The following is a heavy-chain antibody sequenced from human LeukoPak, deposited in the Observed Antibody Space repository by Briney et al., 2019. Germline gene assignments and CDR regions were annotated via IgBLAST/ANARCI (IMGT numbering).Heavy chain of an antibody. V-gene: IGHV4-59*08. D-gene: IGHD6-13*01. J-gene: IGHJ3*02. CDR1: GGSISSYY. CDR2: IYYSGST. Sequence: SETLSLTCTVSGGSISSYYWSWIRQPPGKGLEWIGYIYYSGSTNYNPSLKSRVTISVDTSKNQFSLKLSSVTAADTAVYYCARRGSSSWELHDADAFDIWGQGTMVTVSS. CDR3: ARRGSSSWELHDADAFDI.